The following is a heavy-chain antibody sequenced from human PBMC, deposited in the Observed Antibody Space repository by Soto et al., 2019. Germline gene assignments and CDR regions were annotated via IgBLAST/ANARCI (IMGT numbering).Heavy chain of an antibody. V-gene: IGHV3-33*08. J-gene: IGHJ6*02. CDR1: GFTFSSYA. Sequence: GWSLRLSCAASGFTFSSYAMHWVRQAPGKGLEWVAVIWYDGSNKYYAYSVKGRFTISRDNSKNTLYLQMNSLRAEDTAVYYCERDQGDYPYYYVMDVWGQGTTVTVSS. CDR2: IWYDGSNK. CDR3: ERDQGDYPYYYVMDV. D-gene: IGHD4-17*01.